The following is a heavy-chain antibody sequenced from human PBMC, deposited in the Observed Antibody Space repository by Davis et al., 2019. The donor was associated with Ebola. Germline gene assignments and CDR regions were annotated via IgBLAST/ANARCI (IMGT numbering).Heavy chain of an antibody. D-gene: IGHD5-12*01. V-gene: IGHV1-8*01. Sequence: AASVKVSCKASGYTLTSYDINWVRQATGQGLEWMGWMNPNSGSTGYAQKFQGRVTMTRDTSITTAYMELSSLRSEDTAVYYCARAYARAQATTSVVGVYYYGLDVWGQGTTVTVSS. CDR3: ARAYARAQATTSVVGVYYYGLDV. CDR1: GYTLTSYD. CDR2: MNPNSGST. J-gene: IGHJ6*02.